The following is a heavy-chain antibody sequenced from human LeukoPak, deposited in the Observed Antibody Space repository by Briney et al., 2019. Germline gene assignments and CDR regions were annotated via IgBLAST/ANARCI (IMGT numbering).Heavy chain of an antibody. CDR1: GFTFSSYG. CDR3: AKENWGSAPFDY. J-gene: IGHJ4*02. Sequence: GGSLRLSCAASGFTFSSYGMHWVRQAPGKGLEWVAFIRYDGSNKYYADSVKGRFTISGDNSKNTLYLQMNSLRAEDTAVYYCAKENWGSAPFDYWGQGTLVTVSS. V-gene: IGHV3-30*02. CDR2: IRYDGSNK. D-gene: IGHD7-27*01.